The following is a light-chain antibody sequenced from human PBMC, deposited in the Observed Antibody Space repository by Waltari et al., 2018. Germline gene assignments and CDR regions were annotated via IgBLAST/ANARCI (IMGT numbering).Light chain of an antibody. Sequence: QSALTQPRSVSGSPGQSVTISCTGTSSDVGGYNYVSWYQQHPGKAPKLMIYDDSKRPSGVPDRFSGSMSGNTASLTISGLQAEDEADYYCCSYAGSYTWVFGGGTKLTVL. J-gene: IGLJ3*02. CDR3: CSYAGSYTWV. CDR2: DDS. CDR1: SSDVGGYNY. V-gene: IGLV2-11*01.